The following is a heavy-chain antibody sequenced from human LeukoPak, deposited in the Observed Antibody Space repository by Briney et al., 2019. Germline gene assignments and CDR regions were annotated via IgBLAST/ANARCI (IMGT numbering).Heavy chain of an antibody. CDR1: GGSISSYY. V-gene: IGHV4-4*07. CDR2: IYTSGST. D-gene: IGHD1-26*01. J-gene: IGHJ6*03. Sequence: SETLSLTCTVSGGSISSYYWSWIRQPAGKGLEWIGRIYTSGSTNYNPSLKSRVTMSVDTSKNQFSLKLSSVTAADTAVYYCARVVMVGATTRATVHYYYYMDVWGKGTTVTVSS. CDR3: ARVVMVGATTRATVHYYYYMDV.